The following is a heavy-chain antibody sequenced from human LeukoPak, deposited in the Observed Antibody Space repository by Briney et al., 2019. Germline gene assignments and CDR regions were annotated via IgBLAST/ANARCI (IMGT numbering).Heavy chain of an antibody. J-gene: IGHJ5*02. V-gene: IGHV4-30-4*01. CDR3: ARDKKTGYYVWFDP. D-gene: IGHD3-9*01. Sequence: SETLSLTCTVSGGSISSGDYYWSWIRQPPGKGLEWIGYIYYSGSTYYNPSLKSRVTISVDTSKNQFSLKLSSVTAADTAVYYSARDKKTGYYVWFDPWGQGTLVTVSS. CDR1: GGSISSGDYY. CDR2: IYYSGST.